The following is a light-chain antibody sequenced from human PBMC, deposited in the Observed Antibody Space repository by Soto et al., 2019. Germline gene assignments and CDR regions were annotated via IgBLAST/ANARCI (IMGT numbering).Light chain of an antibody. V-gene: IGKV3-15*01. J-gene: IGKJ1*01. CDR3: QQYNNWRT. Sequence: EIVLTQSPATLSVSPGERATLSCRTSQTISDNLAWYQQRPGQAPRLLIYGASTRATGVPARFSGGGSGTEFTLTISSLQSEDFPVYYCQQYNNWRTFGHRTKVEIK. CDR1: QTISDN. CDR2: GAS.